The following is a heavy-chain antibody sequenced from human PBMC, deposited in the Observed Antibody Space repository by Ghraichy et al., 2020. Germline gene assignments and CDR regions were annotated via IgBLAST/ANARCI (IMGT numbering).Heavy chain of an antibody. Sequence: SKTLSLTCTVSGGSISSYYWSWIRQPPGKGLEWIGYIYYSGSTNYNPSLKSRVTISVDTSKNQFSLKLSSVTAADTAVYYCARARGYVPNYFDYWGQGTLVTVSS. D-gene: IGHD5-12*01. J-gene: IGHJ4*02. CDR3: ARARGYVPNYFDY. CDR1: GGSISSYY. CDR2: IYYSGST. V-gene: IGHV4-59*01.